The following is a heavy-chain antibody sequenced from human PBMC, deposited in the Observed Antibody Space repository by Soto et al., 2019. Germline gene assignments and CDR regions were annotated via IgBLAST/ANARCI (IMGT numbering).Heavy chain of an antibody. CDR2: IYYSGST. V-gene: IGHV4-39*01. CDR1: GGTISSSSYY. CDR3: ARLPRGYPCYYYGMDV. J-gene: IGHJ6*01. Sequence: VSINITDSGGTISSSSYYWGWIRQPPGKGLEWIGSIYYSGSTYYNPSLKSRVTISVDTSKNQFSLKLSSVTAADTAVYYCARLPRGYPCYYYGMDVWGRGATV. D-gene: IGHD3-16*02.